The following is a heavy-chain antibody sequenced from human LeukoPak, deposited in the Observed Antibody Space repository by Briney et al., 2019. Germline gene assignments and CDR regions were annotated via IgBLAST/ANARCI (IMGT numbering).Heavy chain of an antibody. CDR3: ARHGGYSSPYLH. J-gene: IGHJ1*01. CDR1: GGSISNYY. CDR2: IYYSGST. D-gene: IGHD6-13*01. Sequence: SETLSLTCTVSGGSISNYYWSWIRQPPGKGLECIGYIYYSGSTNYNPSLKSRVTISVDTSKNQFSLKLSSVTAADTAVYYCARHGGYSSPYLHWGQGTLVTVSS. V-gene: IGHV4-59*08.